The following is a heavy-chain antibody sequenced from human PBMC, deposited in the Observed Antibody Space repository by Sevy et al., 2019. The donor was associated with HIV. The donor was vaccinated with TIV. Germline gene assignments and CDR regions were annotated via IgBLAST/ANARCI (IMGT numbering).Heavy chain of an antibody. J-gene: IGHJ4*02. CDR2: IHYTGGT. V-gene: IGHV4-30-4*01. D-gene: IGHD5-12*01. CDR3: ASKRGYNDGPFDY. CDR1: GGSFTSSASY. Sequence: SETLSLTCTVSGGSFTSSASYWSWIRQPPGEGLEWIGYIHYTGGTYYNPFLKSRVAMSVDTSEKQFSLKLSFLTAADTAVYYCASKRGYNDGPFDYWGQGTLVTVSS.